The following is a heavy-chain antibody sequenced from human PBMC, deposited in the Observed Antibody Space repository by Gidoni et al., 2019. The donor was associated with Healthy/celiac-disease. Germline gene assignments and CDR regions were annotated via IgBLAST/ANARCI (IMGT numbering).Heavy chain of an antibody. D-gene: IGHD6-13*01. V-gene: IGHV4-39*01. CDR3: ARLSSSSKKSYYYYGMDV. CDR2: IYYSGST. Sequence: QLQLQESGPGLVKPSETLSLTCTVPGGSISSSSYYWGWIRQPPGKGLEWIGSIYYSGSTYYNPSLKSRVTISVDTSKNQFSLKLSSVTAADTAVYYCARLSSSSKKSYYYYGMDVWGQGTTVTVSS. CDR1: GGSISSSSYY. J-gene: IGHJ6*02.